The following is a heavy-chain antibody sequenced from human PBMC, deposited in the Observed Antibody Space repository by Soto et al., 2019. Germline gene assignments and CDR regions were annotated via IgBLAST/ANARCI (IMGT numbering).Heavy chain of an antibody. CDR1: GGSISSGGYY. V-gene: IGHV4-31*03. Sequence: SETLSLTCTVSGGSISSGGYYWSWIRQHPGKGLEWIGYIYYSGSTYYNPSLKSRVTISVDTSKNQFSLKLSSVTAADTAVYYCARGRIVVVPAAMPPILYGMDVWGQGTTVTVSS. CDR3: ARGRIVVVPAAMPPILYGMDV. J-gene: IGHJ6*02. CDR2: IYYSGST. D-gene: IGHD2-2*01.